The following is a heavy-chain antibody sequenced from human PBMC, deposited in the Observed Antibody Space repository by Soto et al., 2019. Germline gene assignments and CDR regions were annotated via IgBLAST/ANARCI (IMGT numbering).Heavy chain of an antibody. J-gene: IGHJ3*02. D-gene: IGHD1-26*01. Sequence: GESLKISCKGSGYSFTSYWIGWVRQMPGKGLEWMGIIYPGDSDTRYSPSFQGQVTISADKSISTAYLQWSSLKASDTAMYYCARRSLWGAGPDAFDIWGQGTMVTVSS. V-gene: IGHV5-51*01. CDR1: GYSFTSYW. CDR3: ARRSLWGAGPDAFDI. CDR2: IYPGDSDT.